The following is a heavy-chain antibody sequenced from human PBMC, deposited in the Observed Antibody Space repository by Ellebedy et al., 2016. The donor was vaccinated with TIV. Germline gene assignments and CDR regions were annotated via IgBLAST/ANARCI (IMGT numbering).Heavy chain of an antibody. CDR1: GFTFSPYS. CDR2: ISGSGLTE. V-gene: IGHV3-48*04. J-gene: IGHJ3*02. D-gene: IGHD7-27*01. CDR3: GRDMAWGNERMNDAFDI. Sequence: GGSLRLSCAASGFTFSPYSMNWVRQAPGKGLEWISYISGSGLTEHYADSVKGRFTISRDNAKNSVYLQMNSLRVEDTAIYYCGRDMAWGNERMNDAFDIWGQGTMVTVSS.